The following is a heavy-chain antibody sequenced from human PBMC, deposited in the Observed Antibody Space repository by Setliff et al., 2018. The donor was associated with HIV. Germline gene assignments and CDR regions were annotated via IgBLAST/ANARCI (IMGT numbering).Heavy chain of an antibody. CDR3: VRHVWSDDFLVPGWFDS. V-gene: IGHV4-30-4*08. CDR2: IYYSGTT. Sequence: ASETLSLTCTVPGVSISSGDYYWSWIRQPPGKGLEWIGYIYYSGTTYYNPSLKSRVTISVDTSRIQFSLKLTSVTAADTAVYKCVRHVWSDDFLVPGWFDSWSQGTLVTVSS. J-gene: IGHJ5*01. CDR1: GVSISSGDYY. D-gene: IGHD3-3*01.